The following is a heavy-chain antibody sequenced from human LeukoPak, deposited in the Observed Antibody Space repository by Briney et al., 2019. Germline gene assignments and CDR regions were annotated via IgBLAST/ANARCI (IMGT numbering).Heavy chain of an antibody. V-gene: IGHV2-5*02. J-gene: IGHJ5*02. Sequence: SGPTLFKPAPTLTLTCTFSGFSLSTRGVGVGWIRQPPGKALEWLSLIYWDDDKLYSPALKSRLTITKDTSKNQVVLTMTNMDPVDTATYYCARNTIFGVVIQYNWFDPWGQGTLVTVSS. CDR2: IYWDDDK. CDR3: ARNTIFGVVIQYNWFDP. D-gene: IGHD3-3*01. CDR1: GFSLSTRGVG.